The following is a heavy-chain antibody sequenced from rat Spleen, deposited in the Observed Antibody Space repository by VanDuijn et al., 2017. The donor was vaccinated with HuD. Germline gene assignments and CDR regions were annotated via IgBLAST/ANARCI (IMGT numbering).Heavy chain of an antibody. J-gene: IGHJ1*01. CDR2: IYTGGGGS. CDR3: AKDMSRTIAARSYWYFDF. CDR1: GITFSNYY. V-gene: IGHV5-27*01. Sequence: EVQLVESGGGLVRPGRSLKLSCAASGITFSNYYMAWVRQAPTKGLELVAYIYTGGGGSYHRDSVKGRFTISRDKAKNTLYLQMDSLRSEDTATYYCAKDMSRTIAARSYWYFDFWGPGTMVTVSS. D-gene: IGHD1-2*01.